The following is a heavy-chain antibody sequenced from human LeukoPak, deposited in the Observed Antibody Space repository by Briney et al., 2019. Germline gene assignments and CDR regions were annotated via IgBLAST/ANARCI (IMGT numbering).Heavy chain of an antibody. D-gene: IGHD7-27*01. J-gene: IGHJ4*02. CDR3: ARGGNWGFFDY. CDR2: IYYSGST. CDR1: GGSISSYY. V-gene: IGHV4-59*01. Sequence: SETLSLTSTVSGGSISSYYWSWIRQPPGKGLEWIGYIYYSGSTNYNPSLKSRVTISVDTSKNQFSLKLSSVTAADTAVYYCARGGNWGFFDYWGQGTLVTVSS.